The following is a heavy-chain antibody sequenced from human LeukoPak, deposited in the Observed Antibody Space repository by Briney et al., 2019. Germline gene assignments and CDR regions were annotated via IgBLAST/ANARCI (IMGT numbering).Heavy chain of an antibody. CDR2: ICPGDSDT. J-gene: IGHJ3*02. CDR1: GYSFTSYW. Sequence: GESLKISCKGSGYSFTSYWIGWVRQRPGKGLEWMGIICPGDSDTRYSPSFQGQVTISADKSISTAYLQWSSLKASDTAMYYCARHIVVVTAIEAFDIWGQGTMVTVSS. CDR3: ARHIVVVTAIEAFDI. D-gene: IGHD2-21*02. V-gene: IGHV5-51*01.